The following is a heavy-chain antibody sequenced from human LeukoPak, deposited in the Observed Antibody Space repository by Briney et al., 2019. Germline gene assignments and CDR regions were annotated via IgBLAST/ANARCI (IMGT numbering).Heavy chain of an antibody. CDR2: IYYSGST. CDR1: GGSISSYY. CDR3: ARRSVVVPAAMEGD. J-gene: IGHJ4*02. V-gene: IGHV4-59*12. D-gene: IGHD2-2*01. Sequence: SETLSLTCTVSGGSISSYYWSWIRQPPGKGLEWIGYIYYSGSTNYNPSLKSRVTISVDTSKNQFSLKLSSVTAADTAVYYCARRSVVVPAAMEGDWGQGTLVTVSS.